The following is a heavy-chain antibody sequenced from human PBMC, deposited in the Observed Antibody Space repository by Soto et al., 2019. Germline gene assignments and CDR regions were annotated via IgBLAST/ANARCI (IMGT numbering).Heavy chain of an antibody. CDR3: ARDLGGSYAYFDY. V-gene: IGHV4-38-2*02. CDR2: IYHSGST. J-gene: IGHJ4*02. CDR1: GYSISSGYY. Sequence: PSETLSLTCGVSGYSISSGYYWGWIRQPPGKGLEWIGSIYHSGSTYYNPSLKSRVTISVDTSKNQFSLKLNSVTAADTAVYYCARDLGGSYAYFDYWGQGILGTVPQ. D-gene: IGHD1-26*01.